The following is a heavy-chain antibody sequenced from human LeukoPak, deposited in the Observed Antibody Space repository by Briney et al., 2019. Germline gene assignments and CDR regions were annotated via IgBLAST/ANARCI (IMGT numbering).Heavy chain of an antibody. V-gene: IGHV3-9*03. D-gene: IGHD4-17*01. CDR1: GFTFDDYA. Sequence: GGSLRLSCAASGFTFDDYAMHWVRQAPGKGLEWVSGISWNSGGIGYADSVKGRFAISRDNAKNSLYLQMNSLRAEDMALYYCAKSTDYGDYGAFDYWGQGTLVTVSS. CDR3: AKSTDYGDYGAFDY. CDR2: ISWNSGGI. J-gene: IGHJ4*02.